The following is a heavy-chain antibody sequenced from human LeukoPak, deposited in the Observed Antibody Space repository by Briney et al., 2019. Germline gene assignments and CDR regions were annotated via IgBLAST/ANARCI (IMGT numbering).Heavy chain of an antibody. V-gene: IGHV3-74*01. Sequence: GGSLRLSCAASGFTFSSYWMHWVRQAPGKGLVWVSRINSDGSSTSYADSVKGRFTISRDNAKNTLYLQMNSLRAEDTAVYYCARMGHCSGGSCVQPSRSLDPWGQGTLVTVSS. CDR3: ARMGHCSGGSCVQPSRSLDP. CDR2: INSDGSST. CDR1: GFTFSSYW. D-gene: IGHD2-15*01. J-gene: IGHJ5*02.